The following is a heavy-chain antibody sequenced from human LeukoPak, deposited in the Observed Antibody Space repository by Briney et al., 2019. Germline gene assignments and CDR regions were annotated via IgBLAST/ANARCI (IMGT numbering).Heavy chain of an antibody. V-gene: IGHV3-23*01. CDR2: ITGGGENT. Sequence: GGSLRLSCAASGFTFSKHTMSWVLQTSGKGLEWVSSITGGGENTYYADSVKGRFILSRDNSKNTLYLQMNSLRAEDTAVYYCARGAANTNGMLDYWGQGTLVTVSS. J-gene: IGHJ4*02. CDR3: ARGAANTNGMLDY. D-gene: IGHD2-8*01. CDR1: GFTFSKHT.